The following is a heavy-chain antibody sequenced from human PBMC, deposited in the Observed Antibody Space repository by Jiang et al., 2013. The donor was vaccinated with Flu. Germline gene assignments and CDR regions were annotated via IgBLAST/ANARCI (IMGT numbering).Heavy chain of an antibody. V-gene: IGHV4-59*01. CDR1: GGSISSYY. CDR2: SHHTGST. D-gene: IGHD6-13*01. CDR3: AREDASGAAAGQFDY. J-gene: IGHJ4*02. Sequence: GPGLVKPSETLSLTCTVSGGSISSYYWNWIRQSPGKGLEWIGYSHHTGSTNHNPSLKGRVTISVDTSKNQFSLNLSSVTAADTAVYYCAREDASGAAAGQFDYWGQGNPGHRSPQ.